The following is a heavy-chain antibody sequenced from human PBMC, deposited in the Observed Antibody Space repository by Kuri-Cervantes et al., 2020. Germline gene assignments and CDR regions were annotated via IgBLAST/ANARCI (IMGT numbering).Heavy chain of an antibody. V-gene: IGHV3-30-3*01. CDR2: ISYDGSNK. D-gene: IGHD3-10*01. J-gene: IGHJ4*02. CDR3: ARIGYYGSGSLDY. Sequence: GGSLRLSCAASGFTFSSYAMHWVRQAPGKGLEWVAVISYDGSNKYYADSVKDRFTISRDNSKNTLYLQMNSLRAEDTAVYYCARIGYYGSGSLDYWGQGTLVTVSS. CDR1: GFTFSSYA.